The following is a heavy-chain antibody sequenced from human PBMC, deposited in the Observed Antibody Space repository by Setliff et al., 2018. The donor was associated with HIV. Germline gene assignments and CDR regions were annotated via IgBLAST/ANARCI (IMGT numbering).Heavy chain of an antibody. CDR1: GYTLTELS. CDR3: ARDNYDDYSRVQMDV. V-gene: IGHV1-24*01. CDR2: FDPEDGET. Sequence: ASVKVSCKISGYTLTELSIHWVRQAPGKGLEWMANFDPEDGETFYAQKFQGRLTMTEDTSTDTAYMELSSLRSDDTAMYYCARDNYDDYSRVQMDVWGKGTTVTVSS. D-gene: IGHD4-17*01. J-gene: IGHJ6*04.